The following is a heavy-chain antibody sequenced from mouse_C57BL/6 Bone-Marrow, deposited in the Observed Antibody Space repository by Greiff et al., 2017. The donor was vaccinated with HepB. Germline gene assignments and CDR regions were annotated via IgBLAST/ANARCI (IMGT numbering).Heavy chain of an antibody. V-gene: IGHV1-69*01. J-gene: IGHJ2*01. CDR2: IDPSDSYT. D-gene: IGHD1-1*01. CDR3: ARCRYYYGSSWWYFDY. Sequence: QVQLKQSGAELVMPGASVKLSCKASGYTFTSYWMHWVKQRPGQGLEWIGEIDPSDSYTNYNQKFKGKSTLTVDKSSSTAYMQLSSLTSEDSAVYYCARCRYYYGSSWWYFDYWGQGTTLTVSS. CDR1: GYTFTSYW.